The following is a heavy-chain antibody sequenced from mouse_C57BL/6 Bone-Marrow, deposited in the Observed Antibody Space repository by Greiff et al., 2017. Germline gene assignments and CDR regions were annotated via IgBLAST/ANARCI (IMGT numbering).Heavy chain of an antibody. CDR3: ARDGWLLPWFAY. D-gene: IGHD2-3*01. V-gene: IGHV1-64*01. Sequence: QVQLQQPGAELVKPGASVKLSCKASGYTFTSYWMHWVKQRPGQGLEWIGMIHPNSGSTNYNEKFKSKATLTVDKSSSTAYMQLSSLTSEDSAVYYCARDGWLLPWFAYWGQGTLVTVSA. CDR1: GYTFTSYW. J-gene: IGHJ3*01. CDR2: IHPNSGST.